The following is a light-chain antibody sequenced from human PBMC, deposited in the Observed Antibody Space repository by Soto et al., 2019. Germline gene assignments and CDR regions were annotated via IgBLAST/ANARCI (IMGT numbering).Light chain of an antibody. Sequence: IVLTQSPGTLSLSPGERATLSCRASQTVSNNFLALSQEKPGRGPRLLIYGASTRATGVPDRFSGSGSGTDFTLTISRLDPEDFAVYYCRQYGRSLEFAVGGGTKVEIK. CDR1: QTVSNNF. V-gene: IGKV3-20*01. CDR2: GAS. CDR3: RQYGRSLEFA. J-gene: IGKJ4*01.